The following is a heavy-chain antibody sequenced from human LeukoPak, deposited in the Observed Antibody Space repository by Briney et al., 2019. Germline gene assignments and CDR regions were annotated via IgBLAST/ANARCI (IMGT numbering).Heavy chain of an antibody. CDR3: ARVKSGCSSTSCYEDWFDP. V-gene: IGHV4-39*01. J-gene: IGHJ5*02. CDR1: GVSISSSNSY. Sequence: SETLSLTCTVSGVSISSSNSYWGWLRQPPGTGLEWIGSIYYSGNTYYNASLKSQVSISIDTSKNQFSLRLTSVTAADTAVYYCARVKSGCSSTSCYEDWFDPWGQGTLVTVSS. D-gene: IGHD2-2*01. CDR2: IYYSGNT.